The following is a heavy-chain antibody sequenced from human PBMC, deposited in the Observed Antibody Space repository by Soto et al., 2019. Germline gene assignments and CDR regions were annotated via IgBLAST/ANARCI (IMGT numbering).Heavy chain of an antibody. V-gene: IGHV4-34*01. J-gene: IGHJ6*02. CDR2: INHSGST. Sequence: SETLSLTCAVYGGSFSGYYWSWIRQPPGKGLEWIGEINHSGSTNYNPSLKSRVTISVDTSKNQFSLKLSSVTAADTAVYYCARDRRVRGVIDDYYYGMEVWGQGTTVTVSS. D-gene: IGHD3-10*01. CDR1: GGSFSGYY. CDR3: ARDRRVRGVIDDYYYGMEV.